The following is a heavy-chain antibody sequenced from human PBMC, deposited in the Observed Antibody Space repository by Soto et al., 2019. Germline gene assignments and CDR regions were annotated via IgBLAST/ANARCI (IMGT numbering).Heavy chain of an antibody. Sequence: EVPLLESGGGLVQPGGSLRLSCAASGFTFSSYAMRWVRQAPGKGLGWVSAVSGSGGSTYYADSVKGRFTISRDKSKNTLYLQMNSLRAEDTAVYYCARRGPGTYFDYWGQGTLVTVSS. CDR2: VSGSGGST. J-gene: IGHJ4*02. CDR3: ARRGPGTYFDY. CDR1: GFTFSSYA. D-gene: IGHD6-13*01. V-gene: IGHV3-23*01.